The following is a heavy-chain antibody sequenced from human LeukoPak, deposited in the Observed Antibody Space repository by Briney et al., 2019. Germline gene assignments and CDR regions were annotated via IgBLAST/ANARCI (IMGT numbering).Heavy chain of an antibody. Sequence: SETLSLTCTVSGGSISSSSYYWGWIRQPPGKGLEWVGNIYYSGSTYYNPSLKSRVTISVDTSKNQFSLKLSSVTAADTAVYYCARVRITMVRGIDHWGQGTLVTVSS. CDR1: GGSISSSSYY. CDR2: IYYSGST. D-gene: IGHD3-10*01. CDR3: ARVRITMVRGIDH. V-gene: IGHV4-39*07. J-gene: IGHJ4*02.